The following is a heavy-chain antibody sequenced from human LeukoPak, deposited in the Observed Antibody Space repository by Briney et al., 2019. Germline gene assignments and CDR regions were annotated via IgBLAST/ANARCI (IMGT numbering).Heavy chain of an antibody. CDR3: ASSPPTGTTWYFDL. Sequence: GGSLRLSCAASGFTFSSYAMHWVRQAPGQGLEYVSAISSNGGSTYYANSVKGRLTISRDNSKNTLYLQMGSLRIEDMAVYYCASSPPTGTTWYFDLWGRGTLVTVSS. CDR2: ISSNGGST. V-gene: IGHV3-64*01. CDR1: GFTFSSYA. D-gene: IGHD1-7*01. J-gene: IGHJ2*01.